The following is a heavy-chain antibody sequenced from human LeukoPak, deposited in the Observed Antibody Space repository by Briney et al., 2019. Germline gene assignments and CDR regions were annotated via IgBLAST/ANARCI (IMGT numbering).Heavy chain of an antibody. V-gene: IGHV4-59*01. J-gene: IGHJ4*02. Sequence: SQTLSLTCTVSGGSISGYYWGWVRQPPGKGLEWLGYIYYSGSTNYNPSLKSRVTISVDTSKNQFSLKLSSVTAADTAVYYCARGPPPLRYWGQGTLVTVSS. CDR3: ARGPPPLRY. D-gene: IGHD1-14*01. CDR2: IYYSGST. CDR1: GGSISGYY.